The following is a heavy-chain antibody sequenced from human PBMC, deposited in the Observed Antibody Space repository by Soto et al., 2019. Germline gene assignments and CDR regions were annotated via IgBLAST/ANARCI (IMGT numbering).Heavy chain of an antibody. CDR2: FDPEDGET. J-gene: IGHJ4*02. V-gene: IGHV1-24*01. D-gene: IGHD6-13*01. CDR1: GYTLTELS. Sequence: AASVKVSCKVSGYTLTELSMHWVRQAPGKGLDWMGGFDPEDGETIYAQKFQGRVTMTEDTSTDTAYMELSSLRSEDTAVYYCATDRGPTYSSSWYSPNFDYWGQGTLVTVSS. CDR3: ATDRGPTYSSSWYSPNFDY.